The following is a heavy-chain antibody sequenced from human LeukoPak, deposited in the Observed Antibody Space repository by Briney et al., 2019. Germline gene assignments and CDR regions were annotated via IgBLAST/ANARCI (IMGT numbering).Heavy chain of an antibody. Sequence: ASVTVSRKASGYTHTSYGISGVRQPHGQGQEWLGWISAYNGNTNYAQKLQGRVTMTTDTSTSTAYMELRSLRSDDTAVYYCARVTSYYDFWSGCVYWGQGTLVTVSS. CDR2: ISAYNGNT. CDR3: ARVTSYYDFWSGCVY. V-gene: IGHV1-18*01. CDR1: GYTHTSYG. D-gene: IGHD3-3*01. J-gene: IGHJ4*02.